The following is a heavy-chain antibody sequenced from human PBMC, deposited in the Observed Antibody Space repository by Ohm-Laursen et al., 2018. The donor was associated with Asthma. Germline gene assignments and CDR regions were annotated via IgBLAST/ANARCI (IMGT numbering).Heavy chain of an antibody. D-gene: IGHD2/OR15-2a*01. CDR2: ISYDGSNK. Sequence: SLRLSCAASGFTFSDYYMSWIRQAPGKGLEWVAVISYDGSNKYYADSVKGRFTISRDNSKNTLYLQMNSLRAEDTAVYYCAKLSIWRGGMDVWGQGTTVTVSS. CDR3: AKLSIWRGGMDV. J-gene: IGHJ6*02. V-gene: IGHV3-30*18. CDR1: GFTFSDYY.